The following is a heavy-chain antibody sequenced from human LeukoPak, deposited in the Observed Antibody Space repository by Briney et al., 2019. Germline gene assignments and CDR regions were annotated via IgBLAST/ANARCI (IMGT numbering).Heavy chain of an antibody. D-gene: IGHD2-2*01. CDR1: GGSFSGYY. Sequence: SETLSLTCAVYGGSFSGYYWSWIRQPPGKGLEWIGEINHSGSTNYNPSLKSRVTISVDTSKNQFSLKLSSVTAADTAVYYCARGLWYQLPYYYYYMNVWGKGTTVTVSS. CDR2: INHSGST. J-gene: IGHJ6*03. CDR3: ARGLWYQLPYYYYYMNV. V-gene: IGHV4-34*01.